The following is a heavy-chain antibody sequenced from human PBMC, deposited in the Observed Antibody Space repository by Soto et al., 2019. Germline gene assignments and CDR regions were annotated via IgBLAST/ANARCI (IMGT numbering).Heavy chain of an antibody. V-gene: IGHV3-30*18. D-gene: IGHD3-3*01. CDR3: AKEITXFGVVIDYYYYGMDV. J-gene: IGHJ6*02. CDR2: ISYDGSNK. Sequence: QVQLVESGGGVVQPGRSLRLSCAASGFTFSSYGMHWVRQAPGKGLEWVAVISYDGSNKYYADSVKGRFTISRDNSKNTLYLQMNSLRAEDTAVYYCAKEITXFGVVIDYYYYGMDVWGQGTTVTVSS. CDR1: GFTFSSYG.